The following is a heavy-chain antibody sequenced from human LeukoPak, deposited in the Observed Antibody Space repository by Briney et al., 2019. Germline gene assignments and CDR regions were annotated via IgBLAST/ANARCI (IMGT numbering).Heavy chain of an antibody. V-gene: IGHV1-2*02. Sequence: VASVKVSCKASGCTFTGYYMHWVRQAPGQGLEWMGWINPNSGGTNYAQKFQGRVTMTRDTSISTAYMELSRLRSDDTAVYYCARVRGKYYYGSGANPMDVWGKGTTVTVSS. CDR3: ARVRGKYYYGSGANPMDV. D-gene: IGHD3-10*01. CDR1: GCTFTGYY. J-gene: IGHJ6*03. CDR2: INPNSGGT.